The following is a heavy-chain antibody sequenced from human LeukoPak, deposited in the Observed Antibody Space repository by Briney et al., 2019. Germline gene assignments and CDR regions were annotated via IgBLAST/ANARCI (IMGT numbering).Heavy chain of an antibody. J-gene: IGHJ4*02. CDR2: IKQDGSEK. V-gene: IGHV3-7*01. CDR3: ARVQHFDY. CDR1: GFTFSSFW. Sequence: GGSLRLSCAASGFTFSSFWMSWVRQAPGKGLAWVANIKQDGSEKYFVDSVKGRFTISRDNAKNTLYLQMNSLRAEDTAVYYCARVQHFDYWGQGTLVTVSS. D-gene: IGHD2-21*01.